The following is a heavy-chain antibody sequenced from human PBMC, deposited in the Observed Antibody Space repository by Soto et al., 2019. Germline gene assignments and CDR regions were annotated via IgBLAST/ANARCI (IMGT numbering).Heavy chain of an antibody. D-gene: IGHD5-18*01. Sequence: SETLSLTCTVSGGSISSYCWSWIRQPPGKGLEWIGYIYYSGSTNYNPSLKSRVTISVDTSKNQFSLKLSSVTAADTAVYYCARDRGSYGSYYYYYYGMDVWGQGTTVTVSS. CDR1: GGSISSYC. CDR3: ARDRGSYGSYYYYYYGMDV. V-gene: IGHV4-59*01. CDR2: IYYSGST. J-gene: IGHJ6*02.